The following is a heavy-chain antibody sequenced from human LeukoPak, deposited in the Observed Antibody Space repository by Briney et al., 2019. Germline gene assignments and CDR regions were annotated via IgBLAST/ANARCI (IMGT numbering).Heavy chain of an antibody. CDR3: ARHGVVPAAPTRYYYGMDV. J-gene: IGHJ6*02. CDR1: GYRLTQYR. V-gene: IGHV5-51*01. CDR2: SYSWDSDT. Sequence: GVPVNLFCKGCGYRLTQYRERGVPHIRGKGLEGIGHSYSWDSDTRYSPSFQGQVTISADKSISTAYLQWSSLKASDTAMYYCARHGVVPAAPTRYYYGMDVWGQGTTVTVSS. D-gene: IGHD2-2*01.